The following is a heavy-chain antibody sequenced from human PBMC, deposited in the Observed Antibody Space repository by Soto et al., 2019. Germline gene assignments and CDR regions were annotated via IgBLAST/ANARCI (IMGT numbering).Heavy chain of an antibody. CDR2: IYASGRT. V-gene: IGHV4-4*07. CDR1: GVSITPYF. Sequence: QVQLQESGPGLVKPSETLSLTCTVSGVSITPYFWSWIRQPAGKAPEWVGHIYASGRTTYNPSPKGRGTMLVSQTQVPQRLTSVTAADTAVYYCARHFDVDPSLDQYYCDLWGRGALVTVSS. D-gene: IGHD3-9*01. J-gene: IGHJ2*01. CDR3: ARHFDVDPSLDQYYCDL.